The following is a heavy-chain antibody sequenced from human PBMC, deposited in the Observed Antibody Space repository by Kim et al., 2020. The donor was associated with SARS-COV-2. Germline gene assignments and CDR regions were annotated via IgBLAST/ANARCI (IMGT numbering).Heavy chain of an antibody. J-gene: IGHJ4*02. D-gene: IGHD3-22*01. V-gene: IGHV4-31*02. CDR3: ARGSYKYYDSSGYSPLDY. Sequence: KSRVTISVDTSKNQFSLKLSSVTAADTAVYYCARGSYKYYDSSGYSPLDYWGQGTLVTVSS.